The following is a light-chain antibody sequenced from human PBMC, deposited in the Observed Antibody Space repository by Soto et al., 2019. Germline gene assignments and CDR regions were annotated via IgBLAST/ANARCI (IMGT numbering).Light chain of an antibody. J-gene: IGKJ1*01. Sequence: IVLTQSPATLSLSPWERASLSCGASQSISSSFLAWYQQKPGQAPRLLIYGASSRATGIPDRFSGTGSETDFTLTISRLEPEDFAVYYCQQYGRPFGQGTKVDIK. CDR3: QQYGRP. V-gene: IGKV3-20*01. CDR2: GAS. CDR1: QSISSSF.